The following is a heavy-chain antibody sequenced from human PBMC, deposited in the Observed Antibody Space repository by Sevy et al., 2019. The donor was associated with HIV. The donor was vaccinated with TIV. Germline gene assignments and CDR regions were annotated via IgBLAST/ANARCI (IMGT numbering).Heavy chain of an antibody. V-gene: IGHV1-46*01. J-gene: IGHJ3*02. CDR3: ASDHTVIGSSWYGAFDI. CDR2: IHPSGGTT. D-gene: IGHD6-13*01. Sequence: ASVKVSCKASGYTFTSYYMHWVRQAPGQGLEWMGIIHPSGGTTSYAQKFQGRVTMTRDTSTSTVYMELSSLRSEDTAVYYCASDHTVIGSSWYGAFDIWGQGTMVTVSS. CDR1: GYTFTSYY.